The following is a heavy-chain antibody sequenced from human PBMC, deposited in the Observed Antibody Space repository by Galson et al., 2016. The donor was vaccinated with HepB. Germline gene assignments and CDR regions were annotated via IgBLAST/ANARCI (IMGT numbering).Heavy chain of an antibody. D-gene: IGHD6-19*01. CDR1: GGTSSNDV. CDR2: IVPVLRIT. Sequence: SVKVSCKASGGTSSNDVFTWVRQAPGQGLEWVGRIVPVLRITYYAQKFLGRVTITADTSTSTAYMDLTILTSDDTAVFYCAISPGWYNASDIWGQGTVVTVSS. CDR3: AISPGWYNASDI. V-gene: IGHV1-69*04. J-gene: IGHJ3*02.